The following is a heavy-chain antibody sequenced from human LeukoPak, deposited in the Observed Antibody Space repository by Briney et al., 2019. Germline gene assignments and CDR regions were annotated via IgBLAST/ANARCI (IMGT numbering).Heavy chain of an antibody. Sequence: GGSLRLPCAASGFTFSSYGMHWVRQAPGKGLEWVAVIWYDGSNKYYADSVKGRFTISRDNSKNTLYLQMNSLRAEDTAVYYCARAPNWGLAHSTPFDYWGQGTLVTVSS. J-gene: IGHJ4*02. V-gene: IGHV3-33*01. D-gene: IGHD7-27*01. CDR3: ARAPNWGLAHSTPFDY. CDR2: IWYDGSNK. CDR1: GFTFSSYG.